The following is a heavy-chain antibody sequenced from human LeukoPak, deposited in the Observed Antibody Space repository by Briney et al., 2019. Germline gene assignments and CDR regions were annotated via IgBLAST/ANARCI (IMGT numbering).Heavy chain of an antibody. CDR3: ANHPKVGATGWIKGYFDY. D-gene: IGHD1-26*01. Sequence: PGGSLRLSCAASGFTFSSYAMSWVRQAPGKGLEWVSAISGSGGSTYYADSVKGRFTISRDNSKNTLYLQMNSLRAEDTAVYYCANHPKVGATGWIKGYFDYWGQGTLVTVSS. V-gene: IGHV3-23*01. J-gene: IGHJ4*02. CDR2: ISGSGGST. CDR1: GFTFSSYA.